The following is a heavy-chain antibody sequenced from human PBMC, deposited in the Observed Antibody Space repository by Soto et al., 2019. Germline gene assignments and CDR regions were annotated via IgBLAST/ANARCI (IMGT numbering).Heavy chain of an antibody. J-gene: IGHJ6*02. D-gene: IGHD5-12*01. CDR2: ISAYNGNT. CDR3: ARFRYSGYDPYYYYYGMDV. Sequence: QVQLVQSGAEVKKPGASVKVSCKASGYTFTSYGISWVRQAPGQGLEWMGWISAYNGNTNYAQKLQGRVTMTTDTATSTPSMELRRLRSYDTAVYYGARFRYSGYDPYYYYYGMDVWGQGTTVTVSS. V-gene: IGHV1-18*01. CDR1: GYTFTSYG.